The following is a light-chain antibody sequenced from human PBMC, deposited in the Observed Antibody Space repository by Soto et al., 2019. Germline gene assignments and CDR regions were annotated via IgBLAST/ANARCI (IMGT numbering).Light chain of an antibody. CDR2: DTT. CDR3: LLSYNRPYV. Sequence: QAVVTQEPSLTVSPGGTVTLTCGSSTGAVTNGHYPYWFQQKPGQAPRTLIYDTTNRHSWTPARFSGSLLGGKAALTLSGAQPEDEAEYYCLLSYNRPYVSATGTKVTVL. V-gene: IGLV7-46*01. CDR1: TGAVTNGHY. J-gene: IGLJ1*01.